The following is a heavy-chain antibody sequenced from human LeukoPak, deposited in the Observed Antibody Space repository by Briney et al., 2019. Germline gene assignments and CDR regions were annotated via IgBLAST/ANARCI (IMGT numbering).Heavy chain of an antibody. CDR1: GYSFTSYW. Sequence: GESLKISCKGSGYSFTSYWIGWVRQMTGQGLGWMGSIYPSDSDTTYSPSFQGQVTISADKAISTAYLQWSSLKASDTAMFYCARIGYSYGYFDFWGQGTLVTVSS. J-gene: IGHJ4*02. CDR3: ARIGYSYGYFDF. CDR2: IYPSDSDT. V-gene: IGHV5-51*01. D-gene: IGHD5-18*01.